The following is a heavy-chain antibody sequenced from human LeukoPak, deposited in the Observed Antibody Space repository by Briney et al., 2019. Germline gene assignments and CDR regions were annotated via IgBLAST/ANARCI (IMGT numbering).Heavy chain of an antibody. D-gene: IGHD6-6*01. V-gene: IGHV3-7*05. Sequence: GGSLRLSCAASGFTFSTYSMSWVRQAPGKGLEWVANINQDGSEKYYVDSVKGRFTISRDNAKNSVYLQMNSLRADDTAIYYCAKGTYSSSPRDYWGQGTLVTVSS. J-gene: IGHJ4*02. CDR1: GFTFSTYS. CDR2: INQDGSEK. CDR3: AKGTYSSSPRDY.